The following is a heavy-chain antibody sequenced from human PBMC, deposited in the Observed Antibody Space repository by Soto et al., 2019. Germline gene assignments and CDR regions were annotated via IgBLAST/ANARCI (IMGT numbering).Heavy chain of an antibody. D-gene: IGHD3-22*01. CDR3: AADSSGSTADYHYYYGMDV. CDR1: GHTFNRHG. V-gene: IGHV1-18*01. CDR2: ISPYTGDT. Sequence: AASVKVSCKGSGHTFNRHGISWVRQAPGQGLEWMGWISPYTGDTNYAQNFQDRVTMTTDTSTSTAYMEMRSLRSDDTAVYYCAADSSGSTADYHYYYGMDVWGQGTTVTVSS. J-gene: IGHJ6*02.